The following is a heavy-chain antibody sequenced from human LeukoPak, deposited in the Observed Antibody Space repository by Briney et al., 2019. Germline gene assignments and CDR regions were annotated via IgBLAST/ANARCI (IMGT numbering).Heavy chain of an antibody. V-gene: IGHV3-21*06. Sequence: GGSLRLSCAASGFTFSTYSMNWVRQAPGKGLEWVSSISSSGSDIYYADSVKGRFTISRDNAKNSLFLQMNSLRAEDTAVYYCERDDAPGSYHDVGFDVWGQGTLVTVSS. CDR3: ERDDAPGSYHDVGFDV. CDR1: GFTFSTYS. CDR2: ISSSGSDI. D-gene: IGHD1-26*01. J-gene: IGHJ3*01.